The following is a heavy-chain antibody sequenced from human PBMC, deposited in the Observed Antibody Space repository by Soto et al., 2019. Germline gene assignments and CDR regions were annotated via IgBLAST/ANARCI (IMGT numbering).Heavy chain of an antibody. J-gene: IGHJ6*02. CDR1: GFSFSHNY. CDR3: VKEARLADV. CDR2: ISGSSSDT. D-gene: IGHD6-25*01. Sequence: GGSLRLSCAASGFSFSHNYMNWIRQVPGKGLEWLSYISGSSSDTNYADSVRGRFTISRDNAKNSLYLQMNSLRVEDTGVYYCVKEARLADVWGQGTTVTVSS. V-gene: IGHV3-11*06.